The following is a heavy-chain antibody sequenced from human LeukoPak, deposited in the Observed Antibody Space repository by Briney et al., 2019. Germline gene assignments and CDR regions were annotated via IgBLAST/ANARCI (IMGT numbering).Heavy chain of an antibody. CDR1: GFTFSSYS. CDR2: ISSSSSYI. J-gene: IGHJ4*02. D-gene: IGHD3-22*01. CDR3: ARDSDSSGYCDY. V-gene: IGHV3-21*01. Sequence: GGSLRLSCAASGFTFSSYSMNWVRQAPGKGLEWVSSISSSSSYIYYADSVKGRFTVSRDNAKNSLYLQMNSLRAEDTAVYYCARDSDSSGYCDYWGQGTLVTVSS.